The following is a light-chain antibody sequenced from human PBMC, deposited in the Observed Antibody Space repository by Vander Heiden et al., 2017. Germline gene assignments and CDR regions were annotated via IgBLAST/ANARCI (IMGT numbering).Light chain of an antibody. CDR2: TAS. V-gene: IGKV1-5*03. CDR3: LQSNSYSYS. CDR1: QSISSW. J-gene: IGKJ2*03. Sequence: DIQMTQSPSTLSASVGDRVTITCRASQSISSWLDWYQQKPWKAPKLLIYTASILESAVPSRFSGRASVTEFALTISCLQPDDFATYYCLQSNSYSYSFGPGTKLEIK.